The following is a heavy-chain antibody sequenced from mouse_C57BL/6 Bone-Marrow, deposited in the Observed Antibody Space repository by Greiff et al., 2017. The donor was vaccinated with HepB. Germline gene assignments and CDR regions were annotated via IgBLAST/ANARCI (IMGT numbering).Heavy chain of an antibody. D-gene: IGHD2-2*01. CDR3: TVYGYDD. J-gene: IGHJ1*03. CDR2: IDPENGDT. Sequence: DVQLQESGAELVRPGASVKLSCTASGFNIKDDYMHWVKQRPEQGLEWIGWIDPENGDTEYASKFQGKATITADTSSNTAYLQLSSLTSEDTAVYYCTVYGYDDWGTGTTVTVSS. CDR1: GFNIKDDY. V-gene: IGHV14-4*01.